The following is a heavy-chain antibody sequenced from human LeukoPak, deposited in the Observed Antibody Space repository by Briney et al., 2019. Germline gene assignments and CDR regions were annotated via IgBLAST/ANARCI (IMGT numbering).Heavy chain of an antibody. CDR2: IYSGGST. J-gene: IGHJ3*02. Sequence: GSLRLSCAASGLTVSSNYMSWVRQAPGKGLEWVSVIYSGGSTYYADSVKGRFTISRDNSKNTLYLQMNSLRAEDTAVYYCAKGRSYTIDAFDIWGQGTMVTVSS. V-gene: IGHV3-53*01. CDR1: GLTVSSNY. CDR3: AKGRSYTIDAFDI. D-gene: IGHD3-10*01.